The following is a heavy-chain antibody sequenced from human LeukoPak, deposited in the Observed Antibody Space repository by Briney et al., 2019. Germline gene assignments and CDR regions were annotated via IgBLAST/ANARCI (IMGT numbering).Heavy chain of an antibody. CDR2: ISWNSGSI. J-gene: IGHJ6*02. V-gene: IGHV3-9*01. CDR1: GFTFDDYA. D-gene: IGHD6-13*01. CDR3: AKATSSSWRAGLDV. Sequence: GGSLRLSCAASGFTFDDYAMHWVRQAPGKGLEWVSGISWNSGSIGYADPVKGRFTISRDNAKNSLYLQMNSLRAEDTALYYCAKATSSSWRAGLDVWGQGTTVTVSS.